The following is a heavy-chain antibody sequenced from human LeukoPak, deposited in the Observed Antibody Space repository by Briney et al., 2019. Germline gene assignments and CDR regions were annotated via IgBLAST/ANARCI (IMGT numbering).Heavy chain of an antibody. CDR3: ARDRTDSSSWYVRRAFDI. D-gene: IGHD6-13*01. CDR1: GGTFSSYA. Sequence: VASVKVSCKASGGTFSSYAISWVRQAPGQGLEWMGGIIPIFGTANYAQKFQGRVTITADKSTSTAYMELSSLRSEDTAVYYCARDRTDSSSWYVRRAFDIWGQGTMVTVSS. J-gene: IGHJ3*02. V-gene: IGHV1-69*06. CDR2: IIPIFGTA.